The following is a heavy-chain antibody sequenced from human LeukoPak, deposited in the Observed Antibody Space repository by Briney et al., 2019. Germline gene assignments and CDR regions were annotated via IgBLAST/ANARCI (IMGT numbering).Heavy chain of an antibody. J-gene: IGHJ4*02. CDR3: AREESSSSQYYFDY. V-gene: IGHV1-69*04. Sequence: ASVTVSFKASGGTFISYAISWVRQAPGQGLEWMGRIIPILGIANYAQKFQGRVTITADKSTSTAYMELSSLRSEDTAVYYCAREESSSSQYYFDYWGQGTLVTVSS. CDR1: GGTFISYA. D-gene: IGHD6-13*01. CDR2: IIPILGIA.